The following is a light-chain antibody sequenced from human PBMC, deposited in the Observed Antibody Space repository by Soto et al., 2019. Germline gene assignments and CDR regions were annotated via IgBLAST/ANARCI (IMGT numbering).Light chain of an antibody. V-gene: IGLV2-14*02. J-gene: IGLJ1*01. CDR1: NSDIGTYNL. CDR2: EGS. CDR3: QSYDSSLSA. Sequence: QSVLTQPAAVSGSPGQSITISCIGSNSDIGTYNLVSWYRQHPGKVPKLLIYEGSRRPSGISNRFSGSKSGNTASLTISGLQAEDEADYYCQSYDSSLSAFGTGTKVTVL.